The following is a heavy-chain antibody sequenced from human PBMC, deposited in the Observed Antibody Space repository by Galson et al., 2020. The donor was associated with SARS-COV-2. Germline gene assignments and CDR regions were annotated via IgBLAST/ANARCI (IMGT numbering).Heavy chain of an antibody. CDR2: IYPGDSDT. V-gene: IGHV5-51*01. CDR1: GYSIDNYW. D-gene: IGHD2-21*01. Sequence: TGGSLRLSCKGSGYSIDNYWIGWVRQMPGKGLEWMGIIYPGDSDTTYSPSFQGQVTISADKAIRTAYLQWTSRKASDTARDYCASLTRYCGGDFLDYGGQGTLVIVSS. J-gene: IGHJ4*02. CDR3: ASLTRYCGGDFLDY.